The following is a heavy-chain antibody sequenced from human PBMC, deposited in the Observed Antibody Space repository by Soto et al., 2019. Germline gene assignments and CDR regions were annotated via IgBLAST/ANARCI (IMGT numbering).Heavy chain of an antibody. CDR1: GYTFTIYW. CDR2: IYPSDSDT. V-gene: IGHV5-51*01. J-gene: IGHJ4*02. Sequence: EVQLVQSGAEVKKPGESLKISCQVSGYTFTIYWIGWVRQMPGKGLEWMGIIYPSDSDTRYSPSFQGQVTISADQSINTAYLQWDSLKASDTAIYYCARPANPVADHFDLWGQGTPVTVSS. CDR3: ARPANPVADHFDL. D-gene: IGHD2-15*01.